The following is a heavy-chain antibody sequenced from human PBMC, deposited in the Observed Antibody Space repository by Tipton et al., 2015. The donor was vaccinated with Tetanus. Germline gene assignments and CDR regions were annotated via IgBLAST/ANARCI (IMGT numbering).Heavy chain of an antibody. CDR2: TSYSGST. CDR1: GGSISSYY. D-gene: IGHD3-3*01. Sequence: TLSLTCTVSGGSISSYYWSWIRQPPGKGLEWIGYTSYSGSTNSNYSLKSRITISQDTSKNQFSLKLTSVTAADTAVYYCARANYDFPKKGPFDSWGQGTLVIVSS. CDR3: ARANYDFPKKGPFDS. V-gene: IGHV4-59*01. J-gene: IGHJ4*02.